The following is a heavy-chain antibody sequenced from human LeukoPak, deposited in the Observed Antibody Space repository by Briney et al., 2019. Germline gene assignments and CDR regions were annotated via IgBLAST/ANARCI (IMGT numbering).Heavy chain of an antibody. J-gene: IGHJ5*02. CDR3: ARRSYRYTNWFDP. V-gene: IGHV4-34*01. CDR1: GGSFSGYY. D-gene: IGHD3-16*02. CDR2: INRSGST. Sequence: SETLSLTCAVYGGSFSGYYWSWIRQPPGKGLEWIGEINRSGSTNYNPSLKSRVTISVDTSKNQFSLKLSSVTAADTAVYYCARRSYRYTNWFDPWGQGTLVTVSS.